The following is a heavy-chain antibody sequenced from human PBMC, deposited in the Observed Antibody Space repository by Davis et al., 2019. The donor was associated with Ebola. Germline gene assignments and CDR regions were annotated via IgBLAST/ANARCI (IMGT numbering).Heavy chain of an antibody. Sequence: GESLKISCAASGFTFSSYGMHWVRQAPGKGLEWVAVISYDGSNKYYADSVKGRFTISRDNSKNTLYLQMNSLRDEDKAVYYCTREAAGANDYWGQGTLVTVSA. CDR2: ISYDGSNK. D-gene: IGHD4/OR15-4a*01. CDR3: TREAAGANDY. V-gene: IGHV3-30*03. CDR1: GFTFSSYG. J-gene: IGHJ4*02.